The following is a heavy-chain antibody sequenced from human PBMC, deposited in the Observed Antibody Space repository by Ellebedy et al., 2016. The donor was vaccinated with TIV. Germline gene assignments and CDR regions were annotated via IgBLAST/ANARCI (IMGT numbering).Heavy chain of an antibody. CDR2: IWPGDSDL. J-gene: IGHJ3*02. V-gene: IGHV5-51*01. CDR1: GYNFTDYW. D-gene: IGHD4-17*01. Sequence: GESLKISCQGSGYNFTDYWIAWVRQMPGKSLEWMGIIWPGDSDLRYSPSFQGQVTISADKSISTAYLQWSSLNASDTAIYYCARREDFGDFDDAFDIWGQGTRVTVSS. CDR3: ARREDFGDFDDAFDI.